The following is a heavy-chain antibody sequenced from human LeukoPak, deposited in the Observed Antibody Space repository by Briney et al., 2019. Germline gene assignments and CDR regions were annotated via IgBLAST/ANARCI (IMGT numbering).Heavy chain of an antibody. J-gene: IGHJ4*02. CDR1: GFTFSSYA. CDR3: AKAHYYAPVNSKSFDH. D-gene: IGHD3-10*01. CDR2: ISGGVGST. Sequence: GGSLRLSCAASGFTFSSYAMSWVRQAPGKGLEWVSTISGGVGSTYYADSVKGRFTISRDNSKKTLSLQMNSLRAEDTAVYYCAKAHYYAPVNSKSFDHWGQGALVTVSS. V-gene: IGHV3-23*01.